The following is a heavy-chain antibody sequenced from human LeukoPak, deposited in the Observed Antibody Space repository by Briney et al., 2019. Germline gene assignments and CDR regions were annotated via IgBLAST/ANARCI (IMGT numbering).Heavy chain of an antibody. CDR3: ARGNSLSD. CDR2: INTGGNII. V-gene: IGHV3-11*04. D-gene: IGHD4-23*01. Sequence: PGGSLRLSCAVSGFTFSDYYMSWIRQAPGKGLEWVSHINTGGNIIYYADSVKGRFTISRDNAKNSLYLQMNSLRVEDTAVYYCARGNSLSDWGQGTLVTVSS. CDR1: GFTFSDYY. J-gene: IGHJ4*02.